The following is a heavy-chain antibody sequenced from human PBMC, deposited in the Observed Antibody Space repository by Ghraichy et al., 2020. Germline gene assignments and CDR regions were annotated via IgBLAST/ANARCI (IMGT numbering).Heavy chain of an antibody. CDR2: IGGNGDNI. J-gene: IGHJ4*02. Sequence: GESLNISCATSGFTFSNYAMTWVRLAPGKGLEWVSGIGGNGDNINYADSVKGRCTISRDNSKNMLYLQMRSLRAEDTARYYCTVQFYYWGQGTLVTVSS. CDR3: TVQFYY. D-gene: IGHD4-17*01. V-gene: IGHV3-23*01. CDR1: GFTFSNYA.